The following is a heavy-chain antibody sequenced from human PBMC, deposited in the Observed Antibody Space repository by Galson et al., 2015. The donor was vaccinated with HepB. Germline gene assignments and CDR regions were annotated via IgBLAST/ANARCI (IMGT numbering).Heavy chain of an antibody. CDR2: ISSSSSTI. CDR1: GFTFSSYS. CDR3: ARDYRYYDFWSGYSPDHFDY. D-gene: IGHD3-3*01. J-gene: IGHJ4*02. V-gene: IGHV3-48*02. Sequence: SLRLSCAASGFTFSSYSMNWVRQAPGKGLEWVSYISSSSSTIYYADSVKGRFTISRDNAKNSLYLQMNSLRDEDTAVYYCARDYRYYDFWSGYSPDHFDYWGQGTLVTVSS.